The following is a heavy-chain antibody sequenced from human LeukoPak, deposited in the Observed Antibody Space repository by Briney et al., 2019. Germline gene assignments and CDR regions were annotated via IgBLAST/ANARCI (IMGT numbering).Heavy chain of an antibody. V-gene: IGHV1-69*01. CDR3: ASYSSGWYLLDY. CDR1: GGTFSSYA. Sequence: GSSVKVSCKASGGTFSSYAISWVRQAPGQGLEWMGGIIPIFGTANYAQKFQGGVTITADESTSTAYMELSSLRSEDTAVYYCASYSSGWYLLDYWGQGTLVTVSS. D-gene: IGHD6-19*01. CDR2: IIPIFGTA. J-gene: IGHJ4*02.